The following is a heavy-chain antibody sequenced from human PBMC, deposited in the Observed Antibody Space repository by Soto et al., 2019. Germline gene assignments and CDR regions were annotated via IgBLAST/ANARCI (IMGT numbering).Heavy chain of an antibody. V-gene: IGHV3-9*01. Sequence: EVQLVESGGGLVQPGRSLRLSCAASGFTFDDYAMHWVRQAPGKGLEWVSGISWNSGSIGYADSVKGRFTISRDNAKNSLYLQMNSLRAEDTALYYCAKDTSIFGVVQWAFDIWGQGTMVTVSS. CDR2: ISWNSGSI. CDR3: AKDTSIFGVVQWAFDI. D-gene: IGHD3-3*01. CDR1: GFTFDDYA. J-gene: IGHJ3*02.